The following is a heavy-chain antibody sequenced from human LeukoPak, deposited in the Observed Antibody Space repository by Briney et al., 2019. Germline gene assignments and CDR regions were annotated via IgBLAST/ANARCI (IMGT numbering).Heavy chain of an antibody. J-gene: IGHJ4*02. D-gene: IGHD2-15*01. CDR2: INPNSGGT. Sequence: GASVKVSCKASGYTFTCYYMHWVRQAPGQGLEWMGWINPNSGGTNYAQKFQGRVTMTRDTSISTAYMELSRLRSDDTAVYYCARETLMCSGGSCYSIDYWGQGTLVTVSS. V-gene: IGHV1-2*02. CDR3: ARETLMCSGGSCYSIDY. CDR1: GYTFTCYY.